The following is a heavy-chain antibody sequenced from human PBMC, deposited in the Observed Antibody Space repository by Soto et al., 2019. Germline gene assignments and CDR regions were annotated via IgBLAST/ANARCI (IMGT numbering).Heavy chain of an antibody. Sequence: LRLSCAASGFTFSSNSMNWVRQAPGKGLEWISYITGSSSTIYYADSVKGRFTISRDNAKNSLYLQMISLRDEDTAVYYCARGRVGTAYFDYWGQGXLVTVSS. D-gene: IGHD2-21*02. V-gene: IGHV3-48*02. J-gene: IGHJ4*02. CDR3: ARGRVGTAYFDY. CDR1: GFTFSSNS. CDR2: ITGSSSTI.